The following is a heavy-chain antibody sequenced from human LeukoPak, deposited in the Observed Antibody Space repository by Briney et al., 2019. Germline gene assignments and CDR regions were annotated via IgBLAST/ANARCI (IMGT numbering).Heavy chain of an antibody. J-gene: IGHJ6*03. CDR1: GAATNIGSYY. CDR3: ARELVAPRPHNDYYFYMDV. D-gene: IGHD5-12*01. CDR2: ILTTGST. V-gene: IGHV4-61*02. Sequence: SQTLSLTCAVSGAATNIGSYYCTCIRQPAGKGLEWIGRILTTGSTNYNPSLKSRVTISLDTSKKHFSLNLTSVTAADTAVYYCARELVAPRPHNDYYFYMDVWGKGTTVTVS.